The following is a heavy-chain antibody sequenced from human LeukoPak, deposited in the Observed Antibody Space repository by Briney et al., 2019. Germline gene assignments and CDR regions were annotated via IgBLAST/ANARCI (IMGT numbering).Heavy chain of an antibody. CDR1: GGSISSYY. V-gene: IGHV4-59*08. CDR3: ARREVVRGVTNWFDP. D-gene: IGHD3-10*01. CDR2: IYYSGST. Sequence: SETLSLTCTVSGGSISSYYWSWIRQPPGTGLEWIGDIYYSGSTNYNPSLKSRVTISVDTSKNQFSLTLSSVTAADTAVYYCARREVVRGVTNWFDPWGQGTLVTVSS. J-gene: IGHJ5*02.